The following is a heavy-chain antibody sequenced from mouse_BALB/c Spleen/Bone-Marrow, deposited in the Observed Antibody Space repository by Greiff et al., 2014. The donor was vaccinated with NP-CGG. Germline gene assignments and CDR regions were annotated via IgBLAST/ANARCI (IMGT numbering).Heavy chain of an antibody. Sequence: EVQRVESGAEPVKPGASVKLSCTASGFNIKDTYMHWVKQRPEQGLEWIGRIDPANGNTKYDPKFQGKATITADTSSNTAYLQLSSLTSEDTAVYYCASYRYAWYFDVWGAGTTVTVSS. CDR3: ASYRYAWYFDV. CDR2: IDPANGNT. D-gene: IGHD2-14*01. CDR1: GFNIKDTY. V-gene: IGHV14-3*02. J-gene: IGHJ1*01.